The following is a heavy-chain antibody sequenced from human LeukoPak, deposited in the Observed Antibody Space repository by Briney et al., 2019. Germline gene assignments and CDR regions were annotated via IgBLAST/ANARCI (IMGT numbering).Heavy chain of an antibody. J-gene: IGHJ4*02. CDR2: INHSGST. V-gene: IGHV4-34*01. CDR3: ARAGGSGLIDN. Sequence: SETLSLTCAVHGGSFSGYYWSWIRQPPEKGLEWIGEINHSGSTNQNPSLKSRVTISVDTSKKQFSLKLSSVTAADTAVYYCARAGGSGLIDNWGQGTLVTVSS. CDR1: GGSFSGYY. D-gene: IGHD6-19*01.